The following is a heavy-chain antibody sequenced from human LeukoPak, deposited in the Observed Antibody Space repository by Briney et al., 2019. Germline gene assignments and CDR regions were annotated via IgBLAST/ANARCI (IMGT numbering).Heavy chain of an antibody. CDR1: GFTFSSYA. V-gene: IGHV3-23*01. CDR3: AKATTYYYDSSGYYFGY. J-gene: IGHJ4*02. Sequence: GGSLRLSCAASGFTFSSYAMSWVRQAPGKGLEWVSAISGSGGSTYYADSVKGRFTVSRDNSKNTLYLQMNSLRAEDTAVYYCAKATTYYYDSSGYYFGYWGQGTLVTVSS. CDR2: ISGSGGST. D-gene: IGHD3-22*01.